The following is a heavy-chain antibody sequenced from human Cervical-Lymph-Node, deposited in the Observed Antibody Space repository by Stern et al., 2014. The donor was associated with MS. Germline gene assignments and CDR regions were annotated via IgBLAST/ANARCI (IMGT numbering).Heavy chain of an antibody. V-gene: IGHV5-51*01. CDR3: ARPSNSGLFLHH. D-gene: IGHD6-19*01. Sequence: VQLVQSGAEVKKPGEYLKISCKGSGYNFTTYWIAWVRQMPGRGLEWMGLICPGDSQTRYSPSFQGPVTMPADTSISTAYLQWSSLKASDTAIYYCARPSNSGLFLHHWGQGTLVTVSS. J-gene: IGHJ1*01. CDR2: ICPGDSQT. CDR1: GYNFTTYW.